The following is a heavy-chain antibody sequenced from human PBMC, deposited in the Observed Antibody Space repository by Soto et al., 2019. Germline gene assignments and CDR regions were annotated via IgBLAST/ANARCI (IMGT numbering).Heavy chain of an antibody. CDR2: IYYSGST. J-gene: IGHJ6*02. D-gene: IGHD3-10*01. Sequence: SETLSLTCNVSGGSISSYYWSWVRQSPGKGLEWIGYIYYSGSTNYNPSLKSRVTISVDTSKNQFSLKLSSVTAADTAVYYCARDAGSYYMWGDYYGMDVWGQGTTVTVSS. CDR3: ARDAGSYYMWGDYYGMDV. CDR1: GGSISSYY. V-gene: IGHV4-59*01.